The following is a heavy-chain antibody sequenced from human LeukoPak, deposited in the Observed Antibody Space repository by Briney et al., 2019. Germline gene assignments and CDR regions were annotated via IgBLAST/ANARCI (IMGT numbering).Heavy chain of an antibody. J-gene: IGHJ4*02. CDR1: GFTFNSYE. Sequence: GGSLRLSCAASGFTFNSYEMNWVRQAPGKGLEWVSYISSSGSTIDYADSVKGRFTISRDNAKNSLFLQMNSLRAEDTAVYYCAGSLVYPPHSNGRNAEYWGQGTLVTVSS. V-gene: IGHV3-48*03. D-gene: IGHD6-19*01. CDR3: AGSLVYPPHSNGRNAEY. CDR2: ISSSGSTI.